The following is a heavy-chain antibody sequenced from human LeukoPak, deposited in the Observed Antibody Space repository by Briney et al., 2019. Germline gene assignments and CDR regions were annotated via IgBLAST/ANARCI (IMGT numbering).Heavy chain of an antibody. V-gene: IGHV4-59*01. CDR3: ARGGYYGSGNDFRFDP. CDR1: GVSISSYY. CDR2: IYYSGST. Sequence: SETLSLTCTGSGVSISSYYWSWIRQPPGKGLEWIGYIYYSGSTNYKLSLKSRVTISVDTSKNQFPLKLSSVTAADTAVYYCARGGYYGSGNDFRFDPWGQGTLVTVSS. J-gene: IGHJ5*02. D-gene: IGHD3-10*01.